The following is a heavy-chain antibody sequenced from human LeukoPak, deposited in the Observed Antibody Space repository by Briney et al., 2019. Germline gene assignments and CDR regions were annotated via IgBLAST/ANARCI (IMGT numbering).Heavy chain of an antibody. CDR1: GFTFSDYA. CDR3: AKARYCSGGTCPEWFDP. V-gene: IGHV3-23*01. D-gene: IGHD2-15*01. Sequence: PGGALRLSWAASGFTFSDYAMNWVRQALGRGLEWVSTISYSGGNTYYADPVKGRFTISRDNSKNTLYLQMNSLRAEDTAIYYCAKARYCSGGTCPEWFDPWGQGTLVTVSS. CDR2: ISYSGGNT. J-gene: IGHJ5*02.